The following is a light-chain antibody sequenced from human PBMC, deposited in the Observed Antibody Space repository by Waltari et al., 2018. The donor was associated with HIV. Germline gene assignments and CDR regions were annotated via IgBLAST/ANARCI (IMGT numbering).Light chain of an antibody. J-gene: IGLJ3*02. CDR1: SSNIGSNT. V-gene: IGLV1-44*01. CDR3: TAWDDGLSDPV. CDR2: SNN. Sequence: QSVLTQPPSASGTPGQRVTISCSGSSSNIGSNTVNWYQQLPGTAPKLLIYSNNQRPSGVPDRLSGSKSGTSASLAIRGLQSEDEADYYCTAWDDGLSDPVFGGGTKLTVL.